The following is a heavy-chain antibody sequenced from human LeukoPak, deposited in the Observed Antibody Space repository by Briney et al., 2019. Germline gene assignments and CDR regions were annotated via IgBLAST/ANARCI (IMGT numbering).Heavy chain of an antibody. D-gene: IGHD6-13*01. J-gene: IGHJ4*02. CDR3: AHISSSWPDY. V-gene: IGHV3-23*01. CDR2: ISGSGGST. Sequence: GGSLRLSCAASGFTFSSYEMNWVRQAPGKGLEWVSAISGSGGSTYYADSVKGRFTISRDNSKNTLYLQMNSLRAEDTAVYYRAHISSSWPDYWGQGTLVTVSS. CDR1: GFTFSSYE.